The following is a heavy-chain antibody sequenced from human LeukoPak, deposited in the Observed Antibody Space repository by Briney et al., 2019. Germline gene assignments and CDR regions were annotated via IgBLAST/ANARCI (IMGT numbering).Heavy chain of an antibody. CDR1: GGYTGSHY. CDR3: ARDFYASGFYLWFDP. J-gene: IGHJ5*02. Sequence: SETLSLTCTVSGGYTGSHYWSWIRQPAGKGLEWIGRISPSGTTHYNPSLGSRVTMSVDTSKNYFSLRLSSVTAADTAVYYCARDFYASGFYLWFDPWGQGILVTVSS. D-gene: IGHD2/OR15-2a*01. CDR2: ISPSGTT. V-gene: IGHV4-4*07.